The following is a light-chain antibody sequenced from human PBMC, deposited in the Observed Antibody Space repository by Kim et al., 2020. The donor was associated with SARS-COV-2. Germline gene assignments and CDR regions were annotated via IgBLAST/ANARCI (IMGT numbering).Light chain of an antibody. Sequence: QSLNLSYTGTTHRIGTYNCVSWFQQHPGKAPKLIIFDVSDRPSGVPGRFSGSKSANTASLTISGLQPEDEADYFCCSFTSTNSPYVFGTGTKVTVL. CDR2: DVS. J-gene: IGLJ1*01. CDR3: CSFTSTNSPYV. V-gene: IGLV2-14*03. CDR1: THRIGTYNC.